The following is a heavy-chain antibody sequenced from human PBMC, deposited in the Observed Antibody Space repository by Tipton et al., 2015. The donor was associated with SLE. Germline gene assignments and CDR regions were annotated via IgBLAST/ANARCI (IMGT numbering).Heavy chain of an antibody. CDR3: ARHGFHFRDGFDT. CDR1: GFTFSSQA. V-gene: IGHV3-23*01. CDR2: ISSSGSST. J-gene: IGHJ3*02. Sequence: SLRLSCTASGFTFSSQALSWVRLAPGKGLEWVSRISSSGSSTSYADSVKGRFTISRDNSKNTLYLQMSSLRAEDTAVYYCARHGFHFRDGFDTWGQGTIVTVSS. D-gene: IGHD3-10*01.